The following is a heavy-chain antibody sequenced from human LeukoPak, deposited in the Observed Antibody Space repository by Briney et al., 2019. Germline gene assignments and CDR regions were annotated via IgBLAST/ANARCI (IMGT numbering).Heavy chain of an antibody. CDR1: GYTFTSYG. CDR3: ARVKGYITMIVVVFDY. Sequence: GASVKVSCKASGYTFTSYGISWVRQAPGQGLEWMGWISAYNGNTNYAQKLQGRVTMTTDTSTSTAYMELRSLRSDDTAVYYCARVKGYITMIVVVFDYWGQGTLVTVSS. V-gene: IGHV1-18*01. J-gene: IGHJ4*02. D-gene: IGHD3-22*01. CDR2: ISAYNGNT.